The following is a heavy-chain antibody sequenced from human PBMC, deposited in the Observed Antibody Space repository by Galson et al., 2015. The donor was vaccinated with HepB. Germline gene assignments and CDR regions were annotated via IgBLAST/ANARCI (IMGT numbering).Heavy chain of an antibody. CDR1: GFTFSSYA. V-gene: IGHV3-30-3*01. D-gene: IGHD6-13*01. CDR2: ISYDGSNK. Sequence: SLRLSCAASGFTFSSYAMHWVRQAPGKGLEWVAVISYDGSNKYYADSVKGRFTISRDNSKNTLYLQMNSLRAEDTAVYYCARDPGAAAAQGWFDPWGQGTLVTVSS. CDR3: ARDPGAAAAQGWFDP. J-gene: IGHJ5*02.